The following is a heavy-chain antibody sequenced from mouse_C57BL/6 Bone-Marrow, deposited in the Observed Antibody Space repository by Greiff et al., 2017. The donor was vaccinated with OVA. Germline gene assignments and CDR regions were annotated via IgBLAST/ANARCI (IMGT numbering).Heavy chain of an antibody. Sequence: EVQGVESGAELVRPGASVKLSCTASGFNIKDDYMHWVKQRPEQGLEWIGWIDPENGDTEYASKFQGKATITADTSSNTAYLQLSSLTSEDTAVYYCTFTGGFAYWGQGTLVTVSA. J-gene: IGHJ3*01. CDR3: TFTGGFAY. CDR1: GFNIKDDY. D-gene: IGHD1-1*01. V-gene: IGHV14-4*01. CDR2: IDPENGDT.